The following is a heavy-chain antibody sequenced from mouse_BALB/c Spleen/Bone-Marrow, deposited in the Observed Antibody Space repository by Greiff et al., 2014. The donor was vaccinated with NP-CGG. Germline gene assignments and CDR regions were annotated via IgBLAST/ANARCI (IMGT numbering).Heavy chain of an antibody. Sequence: VQLQQSGPELVKPGASMKISCKASGYSFTGYTMNWVKQSHGMNLEWIGLINPYNGGTSYNQKFKGKATLTVDKSSSTAYMELLSLTSEDSAVYYCARSYYDYDDAMDYWGQGTSVTVSS. CDR1: GYSFTGYT. D-gene: IGHD2-4*01. CDR2: INPYNGGT. CDR3: ARSYYDYDDAMDY. J-gene: IGHJ4*01. V-gene: IGHV1-18*01.